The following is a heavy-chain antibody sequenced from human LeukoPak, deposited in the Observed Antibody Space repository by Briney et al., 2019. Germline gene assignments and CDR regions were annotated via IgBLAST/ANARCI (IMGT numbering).Heavy chain of an antibody. CDR3: ARENSGSYRGFDY. D-gene: IGHD1-26*01. CDR1: GGSISSYY. V-gene: IGHV4-4*07. CDR2: IYTSGST. J-gene: IGHJ4*02. Sequence: SETLSLTCTVSGGSISSYYWSWIRQPAGKGLEWIGRIYTSGSTNYNVSLKSRVSMSVDTSKNQFSLKLSSVTAADTAVFYCARENSGSYRGFDYWGQGTLVTVSS.